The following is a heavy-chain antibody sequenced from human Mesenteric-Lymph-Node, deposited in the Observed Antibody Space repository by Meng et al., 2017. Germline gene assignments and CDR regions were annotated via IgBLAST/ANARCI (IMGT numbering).Heavy chain of an antibody. J-gene: IGHJ4*02. Sequence: GESLKISCAASGSIVITNYMSWVRQAPGKGLEWLANIKPDGTYTHYVDSVKGRFTISRDNAKNSLYLQMNSLRVEDTALYYCARDYSASGSLDYWGQGTLVTVSS. D-gene: IGHD3-10*01. CDR2: IKPDGTYT. V-gene: IGHV3-7*01. CDR1: GSIVITNY. CDR3: ARDYSASGSLDY.